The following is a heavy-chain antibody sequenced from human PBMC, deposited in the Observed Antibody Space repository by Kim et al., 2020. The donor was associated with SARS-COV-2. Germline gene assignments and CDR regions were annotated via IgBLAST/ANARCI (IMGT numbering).Heavy chain of an antibody. J-gene: IGHJ4*02. CDR3: AKGSTPVGLYSSSWSPFDY. Sequence: GRFTIARDNAKNSLYLQMNSLRAEDTALYYCAKGSTPVGLYSSSWSPFDYWGQGTLVTVSS. V-gene: IGHV3-9*01. D-gene: IGHD6-13*01.